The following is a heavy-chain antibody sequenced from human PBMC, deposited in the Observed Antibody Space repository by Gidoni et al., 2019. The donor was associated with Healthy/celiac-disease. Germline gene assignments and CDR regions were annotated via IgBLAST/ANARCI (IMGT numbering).Heavy chain of an antibody. CDR1: VGSISSGSYY. V-gene: IGHV4-61*02. CDR2: IYTSGST. CDR3: ARASYDPPYYYYYMDV. J-gene: IGHJ6*03. D-gene: IGHD5-12*01. Sequence: QVQLQESGPGLVKPSQTLSLTCTVSVGSISSGSYYWSWIRQPSGKGLEWIGRIYTSGSTNYNPSLKSRVTISVDTSKNQFSLKLSSVTAADTAVYYCARASYDPPYYYYYMDVWGKGTTVTVSS.